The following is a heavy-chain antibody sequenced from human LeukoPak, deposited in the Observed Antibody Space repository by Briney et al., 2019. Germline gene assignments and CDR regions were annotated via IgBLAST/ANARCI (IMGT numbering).Heavy chain of an antibody. J-gene: IGHJ5*02. CDR2: IYTSGST. V-gene: IGHV4-61*02. CDR1: GGSISSGSYY. CDR3: AREKVVPAARYNWFDP. D-gene: IGHD2-2*01. Sequence: SQTLSLTCTVSGGSISSGSYYWSWIRQPAGKGLEWIGRIYTSGSTNYNPSLKSRVTISVDTSKNQFSLKLSSVTAADTAVYYCAREKVVPAARYNWFDPWGQGTLVTVSS.